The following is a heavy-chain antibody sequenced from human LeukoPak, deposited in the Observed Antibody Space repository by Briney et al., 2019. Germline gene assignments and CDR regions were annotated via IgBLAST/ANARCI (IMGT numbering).Heavy chain of an antibody. CDR1: GYSFTNYW. CDR2: IYPGVSDT. CDR3: ARLLKPYYYDSSGYWLDY. V-gene: IGHV5-51*01. Sequence: PGESLKISCKVSGYSFTNYWIGWVRQMPGKGLEWMGIIYPGVSDTRYSPSFQGQATISADKSISTAYLQWSSLKASNTAMYYCARLLKPYYYDSSGYWLDYWGQGTLVTVSS. J-gene: IGHJ4*02. D-gene: IGHD3-22*01.